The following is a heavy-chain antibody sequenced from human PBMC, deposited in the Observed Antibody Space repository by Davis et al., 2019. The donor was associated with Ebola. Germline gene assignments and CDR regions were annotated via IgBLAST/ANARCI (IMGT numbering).Heavy chain of an antibody. Sequence: MPSETLSLTCAVYGGSFSGYYWSWIRQPPGKGLEWIGEIYHSGSTNYNPSLKSRVTISVDKSKNQFSLKLSSVTAADTAVYYCASGVAGTFGYWGQGTLVTVSS. V-gene: IGHV4-34*01. CDR2: IYHSGST. CDR1: GGSFSGYY. D-gene: IGHD6-19*01. CDR3: ASGVAGTFGY. J-gene: IGHJ4*02.